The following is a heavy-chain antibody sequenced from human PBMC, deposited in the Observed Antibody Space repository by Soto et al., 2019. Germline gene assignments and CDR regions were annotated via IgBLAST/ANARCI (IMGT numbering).Heavy chain of an antibody. J-gene: IGHJ4*02. V-gene: IGHV4-39*02. CDR2: IFYTGTT. Sequence: SETLSLTXSVSGGSINYNSYHWGWIRQPPGQGLEWIGSIFYTGTTFYNPSLESRVTMPVDTSKNSFSLHLTSVTAADTAVYFCARLVVVAPVANVWGQGTLVTVSS. D-gene: IGHD2-2*01. CDR3: ARLVVVAPVANV. CDR1: GGSINYNSYH.